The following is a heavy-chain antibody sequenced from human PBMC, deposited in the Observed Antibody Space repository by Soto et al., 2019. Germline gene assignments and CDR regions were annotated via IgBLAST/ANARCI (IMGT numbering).Heavy chain of an antibody. V-gene: IGHV4-34*01. J-gene: IGHJ4*02. CDR2: INHSGST. CDR3: ARGRDYYDSSGYSELFDY. D-gene: IGHD3-22*01. CDR1: GGSFSGYY. Sequence: PSETLSLTCAVYGGSFSGYYWSWIRQPPGKGLEWIGEINHSGSTNYNPSLKSRVTISVDTSKNQFSLKLSSVTAADTAVYYCARGRDYYDSSGYSELFDYWGQGTLVTVSS.